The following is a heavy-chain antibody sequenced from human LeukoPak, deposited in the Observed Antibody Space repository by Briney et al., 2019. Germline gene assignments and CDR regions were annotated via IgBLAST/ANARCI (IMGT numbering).Heavy chain of an antibody. J-gene: IGHJ4*02. D-gene: IGHD2-2*02. CDR2: ISGSGSST. CDR3: AKGVGGYCSSASCYTGPFDY. Sequence: GGSLKLSXAATRFTFSTHAMSWVRQAPGKGLEWVSRISGSGSSTYYADSVKGRFTISRDNSKNTLYLQMNSLRAEGTAVYYCAKGVGGYCSSASCYTGPFDYWGQGTLVTVSS. CDR1: RFTFSTHA. V-gene: IGHV3-23*01.